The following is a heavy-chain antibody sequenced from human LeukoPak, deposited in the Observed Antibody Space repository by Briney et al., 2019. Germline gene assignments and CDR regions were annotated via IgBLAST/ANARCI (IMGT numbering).Heavy chain of an antibody. V-gene: IGHV5-51*01. CDR3: ATSYFYGSGSYYNGFDY. J-gene: IGHJ4*02. D-gene: IGHD3-10*01. CDR1: GYSFTTYW. Sequence: GESLKISCKGSGYSFTTYWIGWVRQMPGKGLEWMGIIYPGDSDTRYSPSFQGQVTISADKSISSAYLQWSSLKASDTAMYYCATSYFYGSGSYYNGFDYWGQGTLVTVPS. CDR2: IYPGDSDT.